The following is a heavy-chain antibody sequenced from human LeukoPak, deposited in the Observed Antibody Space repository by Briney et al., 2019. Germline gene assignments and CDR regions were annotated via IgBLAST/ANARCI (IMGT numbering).Heavy chain of an antibody. J-gene: IGHJ4*02. V-gene: IGHV3-9*01. CDR3: ARDRVTYTTSVDPLDY. CDR2: ISWSSGTI. Sequence: GGSLRLSCAASGFIFDDSAMHWVRQAPGKALEWVSGISWSSGTILYADSVKGRFTISRDNAKNSLDLQMNSLRAEDTAVYYCARDRVTYTTSVDPLDYWGQGTLVTVSS. CDR1: GFIFDDSA. D-gene: IGHD2-2*02.